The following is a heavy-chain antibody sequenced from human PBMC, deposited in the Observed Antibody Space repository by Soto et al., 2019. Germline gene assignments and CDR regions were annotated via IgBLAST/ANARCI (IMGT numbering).Heavy chain of an antibody. CDR1: GYTFTSYG. CDR3: AKGLPGITGTRGWFDP. J-gene: IGHJ5*02. V-gene: IGHV1-18*01. Sequence: ASVKVSCKSYGYTFTSYGISWVRQAPGQGLEWMGWISPYNGNTTYAQKFQGRVTMTRDTSTSTVYMELNSLRAEDTAVYYCAKGLPGITGTRGWFDPWGQGTLVTVSS. CDR2: ISPYNGNT. D-gene: IGHD1-20*01.